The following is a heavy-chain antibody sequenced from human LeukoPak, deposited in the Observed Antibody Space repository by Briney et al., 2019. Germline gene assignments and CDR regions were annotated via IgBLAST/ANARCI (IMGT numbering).Heavy chain of an antibody. V-gene: IGHV4-59*01. J-gene: IGHJ4*02. CDR3: ARDYGVGARFDS. Sequence: PSETLSLTCTVSGGSISSYYWSWIRQSPGKGLECIGYMYYSGSTNYNRSLKSRVTISVDTSKNQFSLKLSSVTAADTAVYYCARDYGVGARFDSWGQGTLVTVSS. CDR1: GGSISSYY. CDR2: MYYSGST. D-gene: IGHD1-26*01.